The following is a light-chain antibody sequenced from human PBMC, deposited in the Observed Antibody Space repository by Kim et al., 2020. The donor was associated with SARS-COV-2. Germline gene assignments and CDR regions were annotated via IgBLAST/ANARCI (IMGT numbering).Light chain of an antibody. CDR2: GTS. V-gene: IGKV3-20*01. J-gene: IGKJ2*01. Sequence: SPGERATISCRASHSVSCSYLSWYQQKPGQAPRLLIYGTSSRTTGIPDSFSGSGSGTDFSLNISRLEPEDFAVYYCQQYGSSPRYTFGQETKLEI. CDR1: HSVSCSY. CDR3: QQYGSSPRYT.